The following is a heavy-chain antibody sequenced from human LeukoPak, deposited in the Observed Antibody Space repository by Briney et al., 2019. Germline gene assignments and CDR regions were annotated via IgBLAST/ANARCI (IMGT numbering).Heavy chain of an antibody. CDR1: GFTFSSYA. CDR2: ISYDGSNK. CDR3: ARDPDIFGRGDFDY. J-gene: IGHJ4*02. V-gene: IGHV3-30*04. Sequence: QPGGSLRLSCAASGFTFSSYAMHWVRQAPGKGLEWVAVISYDGSNKYYADSVKGRFTISRDNSKNTLYLQMNSLRAEDTAVYYCARDPDIFGRGDFDYWGQGTLVTVSS. D-gene: IGHD3-9*01.